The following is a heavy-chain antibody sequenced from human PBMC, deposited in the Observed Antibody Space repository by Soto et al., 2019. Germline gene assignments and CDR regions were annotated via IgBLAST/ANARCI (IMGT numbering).Heavy chain of an antibody. J-gene: IGHJ4*02. CDR2: IIPIFNST. D-gene: IGHD2-2*02. V-gene: IGHV1-69*06. Sequence: SVKVSCKVSGSRFSDYVISWVRQAPGHGLEWLGRIIPIFNSTKYAQSFQGRVTITADRSTSTASLELSSLRSDDTAVYYCAREGRGKKAGYNGLVSLGYWGQGTLVTVSS. CDR1: GSRFSDYV. CDR3: AREGRGKKAGYNGLVSLGY.